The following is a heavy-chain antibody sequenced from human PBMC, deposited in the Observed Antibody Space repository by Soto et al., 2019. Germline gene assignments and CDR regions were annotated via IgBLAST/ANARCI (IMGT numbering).Heavy chain of an antibody. Sequence: GGSLTLSCAASGFSFGSYDLHWARLATGKGLEPAPGIGPADEPSYLDSVKGQFTASRDNAQKSLYLQMNNLRVEDTAIYYCARAYSGRLPRRADYYYAMDAWGRGTPVTVSS. CDR2: IGPADEP. D-gene: IGHD2-15*01. J-gene: IGHJ6*02. CDR3: ARAYSGRLPRRADYYYAMDA. V-gene: IGHV3-13*05. CDR1: GFSFGSYD.